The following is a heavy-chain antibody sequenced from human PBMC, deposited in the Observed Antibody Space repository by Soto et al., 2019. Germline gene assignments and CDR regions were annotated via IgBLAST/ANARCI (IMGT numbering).Heavy chain of an antibody. CDR3: ARLGYCSSATCKYYFYYYGMDV. J-gene: IGHJ6*02. D-gene: IGHD2-2*01. CDR2: ISGRGTTT. CDR1: GFSFGSYS. Sequence: GGSLRLSCEASGFSFGSYSMNWVRQAPGKGLEWVSFISGRGTTTYYADSVKGRFTVSRDNAKNSLSLEVNSLRDEDTAVYYCARLGYCSSATCKYYFYYYGMDVWGQGTTVNV. V-gene: IGHV3-48*02.